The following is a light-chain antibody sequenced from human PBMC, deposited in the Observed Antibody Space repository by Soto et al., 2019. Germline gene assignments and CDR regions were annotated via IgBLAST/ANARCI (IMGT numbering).Light chain of an antibody. CDR1: QSVSIL. J-gene: IGKJ1*01. CDR3: HHYGST. Sequence: EIVLTQSPGTLSLSPGERATLSCRASQSVSILLAWYQQKPGQAPRLLIYGASSRATGIPDRFSGSGSETDFTLTISRPEPEDFAVYYCHHYGSTFGQGTKVDIK. V-gene: IGKV3-20*01. CDR2: GAS.